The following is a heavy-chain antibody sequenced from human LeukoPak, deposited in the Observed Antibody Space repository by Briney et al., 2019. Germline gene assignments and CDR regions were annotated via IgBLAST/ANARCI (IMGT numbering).Heavy chain of an antibody. CDR3: ARAVGTDGYNLWVY. CDR1: GGSFSGYY. CDR2: INHSGST. V-gene: IGHV4-34*01. J-gene: IGHJ4*02. D-gene: IGHD5-24*01. Sequence: SETLSLTCAVYGGSFSGYYWSWIRQPPGKGLEWSGEINHSGSTNYNPSLKSRVTISVDTSKNQFSLKLTSVTAADTAVYYCARAVGTDGYNLWVYWGQGTLVTVSS.